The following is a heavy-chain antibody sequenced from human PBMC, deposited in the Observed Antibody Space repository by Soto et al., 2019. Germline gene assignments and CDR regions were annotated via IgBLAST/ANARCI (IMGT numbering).Heavy chain of an antibody. CDR3: AKAYSGSYYEDY. V-gene: IGHV3-23*01. Sequence: GGSLRLSCAASGFTFSSYAMIWVRQAPGKGLEWVSTISGSGGSTYYADSVKGRFTISRDNSRNMLNLQMNSLRAEDTAIYYCAKAYSGSYYEDYWGQGTLVTVSS. J-gene: IGHJ4*02. D-gene: IGHD1-26*01. CDR1: GFTFSSYA. CDR2: ISGSGGST.